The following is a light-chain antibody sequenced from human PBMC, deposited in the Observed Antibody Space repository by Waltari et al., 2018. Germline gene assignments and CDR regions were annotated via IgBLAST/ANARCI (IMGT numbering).Light chain of an antibody. V-gene: IGKV1-5*03. CDR1: QSITDW. Sequence: DIRMTQSPSTLSASVGDRVTITCRATQSITDWLAWYQHKPGKAPQLLIHKASTLVSGVPSRFSGSGSGTEFTLTISNLQSEDFAIYHCQQYYSYPRTFGQGTKVEVK. J-gene: IGKJ1*01. CDR3: QQYYSYPRT. CDR2: KAS.